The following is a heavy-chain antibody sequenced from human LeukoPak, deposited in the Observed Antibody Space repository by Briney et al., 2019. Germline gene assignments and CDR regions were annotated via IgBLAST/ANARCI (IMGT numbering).Heavy chain of an antibody. CDR1: GYTFTSYG. D-gene: IGHD3-22*01. CDR3: ARDPYYYDSSGPARWFDP. Sequence: ASVKVSCKASGYTFTSYGISWVRQAPGQGLEWMGWIGAYNGNTNYAQKLQGRVTMTTDTSTSTAYMELRSLRSDDTAVYYCARDPYYYDSSGPARWFDPWGQGTLVTVSS. J-gene: IGHJ5*02. CDR2: IGAYNGNT. V-gene: IGHV1-18*01.